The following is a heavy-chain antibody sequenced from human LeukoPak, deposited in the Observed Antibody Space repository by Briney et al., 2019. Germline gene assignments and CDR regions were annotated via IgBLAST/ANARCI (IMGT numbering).Heavy chain of an antibody. CDR3: AKLGGDHRGPSDI. CDR1: GFTFSTYA. V-gene: IGHV3-23*01. CDR2: ISGSGGST. Sequence: GGSLRFSCVASGFTFSTYAMSWVRQAPGKGLEWVSVISGSGGSTYYADSVKGRFTISRDNSKNTLYLQMNSLRAEDTAIYYCAKLGGDHRGPSDIWGQGTMVTVSS. J-gene: IGHJ3*02. D-gene: IGHD4-23*01.